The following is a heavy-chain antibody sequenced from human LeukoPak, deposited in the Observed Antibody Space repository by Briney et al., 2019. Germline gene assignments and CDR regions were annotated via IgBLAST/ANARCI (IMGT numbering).Heavy chain of an antibody. CDR1: GGTFSSYA. CDR3: ARDQGTRSVGTTIRWSSVVDP. V-gene: IGHV1-69*10. D-gene: IGHD1-26*01. Sequence: SVTVSFKASGGTFSSYASNWVRQARGQGLEWMGRIIPILGIANYAQKFQGRVMITVDKSTSTAYMELSRLTSADTAIYYCARDQGTRSVGTTIRWSSVVDPWGEGTLVTVSS. J-gene: IGHJ5*02. CDR2: IIPILGIA.